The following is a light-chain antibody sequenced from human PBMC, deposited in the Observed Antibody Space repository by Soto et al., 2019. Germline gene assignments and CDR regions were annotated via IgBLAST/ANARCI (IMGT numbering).Light chain of an antibody. V-gene: IGKV1-39*01. J-gene: IGKJ2*01. Sequence: DIQMTQSPSSLSASVGDRVTITCRASQDIGVFLNWYQQKPGKAPKCLIYASSNLESRVPSRFSGSGSGTDFNFTISSLQPDDLATYYSQQTYNTPRTFGQGTKVDI. CDR3: QQTYNTPRT. CDR1: QDIGVF. CDR2: ASS.